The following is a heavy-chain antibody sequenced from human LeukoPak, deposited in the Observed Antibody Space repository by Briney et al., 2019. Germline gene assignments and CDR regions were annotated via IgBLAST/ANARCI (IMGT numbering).Heavy chain of an antibody. D-gene: IGHD3-3*01. J-gene: IGHJ4*02. CDR3: VRDRNALQFLDF. CDR1: GFPFRNFG. Sequence: GGSLRLSCAASGFPFRNFGMHWVRQAPGKGLEWVAVIWSDGSEKYYADPVKGRFIISRDNSKNMLYLQTNSLRAEDTAVYYCVRDRNALQFLDFWGQGAVVTVSS. V-gene: IGHV3-33*01. CDR2: IWSDGSEK.